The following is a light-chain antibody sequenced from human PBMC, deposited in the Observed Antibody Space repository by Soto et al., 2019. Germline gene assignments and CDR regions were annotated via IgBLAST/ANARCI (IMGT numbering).Light chain of an antibody. V-gene: IGKV1-5*01. CDR3: QHYYSYTWT. J-gene: IGKJ1*01. CDR2: DAS. Sequence: DIQITQSPSSLSASVGDRVNITCRTSQSISTWLAWYPQQPGRAPRLLIYDASSLQSGVPSRFSGSGAGTEFTLSISSLQPDDVSSYYCQHYYSYTWTFGQGTKVDIK. CDR1: QSISTW.